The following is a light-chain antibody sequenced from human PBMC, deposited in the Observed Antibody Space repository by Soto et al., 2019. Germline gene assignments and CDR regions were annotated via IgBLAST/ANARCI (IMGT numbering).Light chain of an antibody. CDR3: QQYCSSLIT. V-gene: IGKV3-20*01. CDR1: QSVSSSY. Sequence: EIVLTQSPGTLSLSPGERATLSCRASQSVSSSYLAWYQQKPGQAPRLLIYGASSRATAIPDRFSGSGSGTDFTLTISRLEPEDFAVYYCQQYCSSLITFGQGTRLEIK. CDR2: GAS. J-gene: IGKJ5*01.